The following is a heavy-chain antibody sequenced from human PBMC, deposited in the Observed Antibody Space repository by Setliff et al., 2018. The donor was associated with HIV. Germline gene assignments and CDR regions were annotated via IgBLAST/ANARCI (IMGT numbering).Heavy chain of an antibody. V-gene: IGHV4-38-2*02. CDR3: ARQTSYDRGYSYCFDE. CDR1: GYSISSGYY. Sequence: PSETLSLTCTVSGYSISSGYYWGWIRQPPGKGLEWIGSGVNSGRSYYNPSLKSRVTVSVDTSTNHLSLWLTSVTAADTAVYYCARQTSYDRGYSYCFDEWGHGTLVTVSS. CDR2: GVNSGRS. D-gene: IGHD5-18*01. J-gene: IGHJ4*01.